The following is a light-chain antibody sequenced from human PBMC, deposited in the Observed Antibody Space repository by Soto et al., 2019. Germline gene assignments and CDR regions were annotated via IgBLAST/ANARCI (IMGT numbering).Light chain of an antibody. CDR1: QSVSSSY. Sequence: IVLTQSPGTLCLSPWERATLSCRASQSVSSSYLAWYQQKPGQAPRLLICGASSRATGIPDRFSGSGSGTDFTLTISRLEPEDFAVYYCQQYGSSPTFGPGTKVDIK. V-gene: IGKV3-20*01. J-gene: IGKJ3*01. CDR2: GAS. CDR3: QQYGSSPT.